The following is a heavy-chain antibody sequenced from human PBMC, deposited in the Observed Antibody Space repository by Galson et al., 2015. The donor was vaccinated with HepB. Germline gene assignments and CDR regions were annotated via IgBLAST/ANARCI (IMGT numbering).Heavy chain of an antibody. CDR3: ARDHEWKPLDY. Sequence: SLRLSCAASGFTFSSYAMHWVRQAPGKGLEWVAVISYDGSNKYYADSVKGRFTISRDNSKNTLYLQMNSLRAEDTAVYYCARDHEWKPLDYWGQGTLVTVSS. CDR2: ISYDGSNK. V-gene: IGHV3-30*04. D-gene: IGHD1-26*01. CDR1: GFTFSSYA. J-gene: IGHJ4*02.